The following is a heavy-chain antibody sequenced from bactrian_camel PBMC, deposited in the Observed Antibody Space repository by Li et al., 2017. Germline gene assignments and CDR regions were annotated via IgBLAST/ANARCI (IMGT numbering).Heavy chain of an antibody. CDR3: AAGRGWYACSNFFFGRQGDLY. J-gene: IGHJ4*01. V-gene: IGHV3S1*01. CDR2: ITTGVGDT. CDR1: GYISGNNYC. Sequence: HVQLVESGGNSVQTGGSLILACASSGYISGNNYCMGWFRQAPGKEREAVAIITTGVGDTYYAGSVKGRFTISQDNAKNTVYLQMNSLKPEDTAVYYCAAGRGWYACSNFFFGRQGDLYWGQGTQVTVS. D-gene: IGHD2*01.